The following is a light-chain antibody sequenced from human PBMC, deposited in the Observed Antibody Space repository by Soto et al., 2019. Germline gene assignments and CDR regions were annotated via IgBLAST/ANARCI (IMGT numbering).Light chain of an antibody. V-gene: IGKV1-5*01. CDR3: QQYDNLPLT. CDR2: DAS. CDR1: QSISSW. Sequence: DIQMTQSPSTLSASVGDRVTITCRASQSISSWLAWYQQKPGRAPKLLIYDASSLDSGVPSRFSGSGSGTEFSLTISSLQPDDFATYYCQQYDNLPLTVGGGTKVDIK. J-gene: IGKJ4*01.